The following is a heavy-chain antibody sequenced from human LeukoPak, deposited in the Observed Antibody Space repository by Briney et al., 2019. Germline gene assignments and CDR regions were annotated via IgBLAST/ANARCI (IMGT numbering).Heavy chain of an antibody. Sequence: SETLSLTCTVSGGSISGSSYYWGWIRQPPGKGLEWIGSIYYSGSTYYNPSLKSRVTISVDTSKNQFSLRLSSVTAADTAIYYCARDLGTGSYYPFDNWGQGTLVTVFS. CDR2: IYYSGST. CDR1: GGSISGSSYY. V-gene: IGHV4-39*07. J-gene: IGHJ4*02. D-gene: IGHD1-26*01. CDR3: ARDLGTGSYYPFDN.